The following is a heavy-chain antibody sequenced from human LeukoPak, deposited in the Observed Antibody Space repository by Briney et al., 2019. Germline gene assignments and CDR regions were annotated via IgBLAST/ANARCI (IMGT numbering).Heavy chain of an antibody. J-gene: IGHJ4*02. CDR1: GFTFSSYA. CDR3: TKVGVYYYDA. Sequence: GGSLRLSCAASGFTFSSYAMHWVRQAPGKGLEWVGRIRSMSAGGTVDYAAPVQGRFTISRDDSKNTVYLHMNSLRTEDTAIYYCTKVGVYYYDAWGQGTLVTVSS. CDR2: IRSMSAGGTV. D-gene: IGHD2-8*01. V-gene: IGHV3-15*01.